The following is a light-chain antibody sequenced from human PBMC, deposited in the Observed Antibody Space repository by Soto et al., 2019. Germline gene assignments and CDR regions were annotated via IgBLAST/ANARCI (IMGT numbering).Light chain of an antibody. Sequence: DIQMTQSPSTLSASVGDRVTITCRASRSISSWLAWYQQKPGKAPKLLIYKASALESGVPSRFSGSGSEIEFTRTISSRQPDDFATYYCQQYNSSPWTFGQGTKVEVK. CDR2: KAS. J-gene: IGKJ1*01. CDR1: RSISSW. CDR3: QQYNSSPWT. V-gene: IGKV1-5*03.